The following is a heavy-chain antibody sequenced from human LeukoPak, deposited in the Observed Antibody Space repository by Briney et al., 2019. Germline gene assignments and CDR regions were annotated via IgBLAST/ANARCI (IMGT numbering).Heavy chain of an antibody. J-gene: IGHJ4*02. CDR2: ISNSGGTT. V-gene: IGHV3-23*01. CDR3: AKDARRSSGWYFFDH. Sequence: GGSLRLSCAASGFTFSSLAMGWVREAPGKGVEWVSVISNSGGTTYYADSVKGRFTISRDNSRNTLYLQMNSLRVEDTAVYYCAKDARRSSGWYFFDHWGQGTLVTVSS. D-gene: IGHD6-19*01. CDR1: GFTFSSLA.